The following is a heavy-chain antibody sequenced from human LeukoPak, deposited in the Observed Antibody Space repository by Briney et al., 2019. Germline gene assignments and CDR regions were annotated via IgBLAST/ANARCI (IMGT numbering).Heavy chain of an antibody. CDR1: GGSMTSYY. J-gene: IGHJ3*02. V-gene: IGHV4-59*08. CDR2: IYYSGDT. D-gene: IGHD3-22*01. CDR3: ARPDSNDYYGALGFDI. Sequence: SETLSLTCTVSGGSMTSYYWSWIRQPPGRGLEWIGYIYYSGDTNYNPSLKSRVTISVDTSKNQFSLKLGSVTAADTAVYYCARPDSNDYYGALGFDIWGQGTMVTVSS.